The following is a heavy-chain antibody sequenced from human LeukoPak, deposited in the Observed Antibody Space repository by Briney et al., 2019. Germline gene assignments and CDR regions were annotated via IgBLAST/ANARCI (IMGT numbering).Heavy chain of an antibody. D-gene: IGHD6-19*01. Sequence: TSETLSLTCIVSGGSMNNYYWSWFRQPPGKGLEWIAYVYQTGDTRYNPSLKSPVSISLDMSKNQFSLKVSSVTATDTAVYYCARHPFSAPFDYWGQGILVTVSS. V-gene: IGHV4-59*08. J-gene: IGHJ4*02. CDR1: GGSMNNYY. CDR3: ARHPFSAPFDY. CDR2: VYQTGDT.